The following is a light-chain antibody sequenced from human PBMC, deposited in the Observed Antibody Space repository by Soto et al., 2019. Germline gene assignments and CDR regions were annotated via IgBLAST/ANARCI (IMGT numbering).Light chain of an antibody. Sequence: QSALTQPASVSGSPGQSITISCTGTSSDIGTYNFVSWYQQHPGKAPKLMVFDVSNRPSGVSNRFSGSKSGNTASLTIPGLQPEDEAAYYCRAYKASTSYVFGSGTKVTVL. CDR3: RAYKASTSYV. V-gene: IGLV2-14*03. CDR1: SSDIGTYNF. CDR2: DVS. J-gene: IGLJ1*01.